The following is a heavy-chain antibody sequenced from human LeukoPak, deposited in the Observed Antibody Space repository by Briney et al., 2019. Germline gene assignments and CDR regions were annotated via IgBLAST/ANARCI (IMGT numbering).Heavy chain of an antibody. V-gene: IGHV1-2*02. J-gene: IGHJ4*02. CDR3: ARVQMTTVTGVYFDY. Sequence: GASVKVSCKASGYTFTGYYMHWVRQAPRQGLEWMGWINPNSGGTNYAQKFQGRVTMTRDTSISTAYMELSRLRSDDTAVYYCARVQMTTVTGVYFDYWGQGTLVTVSS. CDR1: GYTFTGYY. CDR2: INPNSGGT. D-gene: IGHD4-17*01.